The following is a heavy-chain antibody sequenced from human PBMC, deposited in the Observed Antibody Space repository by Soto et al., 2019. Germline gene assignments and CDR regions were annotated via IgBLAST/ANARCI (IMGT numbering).Heavy chain of an antibody. D-gene: IGHD5-12*01. Sequence: QVQLQASGPGLVKPSETLSLICTVSGGSFNRDYWSWVRQSPVKGLEWIGNIHYSESTVYNPSLRSGISVSFYTPKTQFSLRLTSVSAADTAVSYCTRGGGWLPEDWGQGTLVTVSS. CDR2: IHYSEST. J-gene: IGHJ1*01. CDR3: TRGGGWLPED. V-gene: IGHV4-59*01. CDR1: GGSFNRDY.